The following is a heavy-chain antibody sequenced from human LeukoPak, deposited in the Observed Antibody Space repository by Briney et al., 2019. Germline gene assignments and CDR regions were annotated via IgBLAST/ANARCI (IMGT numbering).Heavy chain of an antibody. CDR3: ARDNWGFDY. CDR2: MNPNSGNT. Sequence: ASVKVSCKASGYTFTSYDINWVRQATGQGLEWMGWMNPNSGNTGYAQKFQGRVTMTTDTSTSTAYMELRSLRSDDTAVYYCARDNWGFDYWGQGTLVTVSS. J-gene: IGHJ4*02. D-gene: IGHD7-27*01. V-gene: IGHV1-8*01. CDR1: GYTFTSYD.